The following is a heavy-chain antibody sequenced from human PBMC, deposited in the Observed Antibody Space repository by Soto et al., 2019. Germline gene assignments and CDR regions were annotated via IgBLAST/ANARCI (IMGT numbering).Heavy chain of an antibody. CDR2: IYSSENT. CDR3: AAGGGLPRYY. V-gene: IGHV4-39*07. Sequence: SETLSLTCTVSGGSVSSNSYSWGWIRQSPGKGLEWIGTIYSSENTYYNPSLLSRVTISVDRSKNQFSLKLSSVTAADTAVYYCAAGGGLPRYYWGQGTLVTVSS. CDR1: GGSVSSNSYS. D-gene: IGHD5-12*01. J-gene: IGHJ4*02.